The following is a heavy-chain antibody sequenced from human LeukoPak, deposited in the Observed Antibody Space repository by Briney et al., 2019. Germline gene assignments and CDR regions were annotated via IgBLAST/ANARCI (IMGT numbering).Heavy chain of an antibody. Sequence: PSETLSLTCTVSGGSISSGGYSWSWIRQHPGKGLEWIGYIYYSGSTYYNPSLKSRVTISADTSKNQFSLKLSSVTAADTAVYYCARTSSTSCPADYWGQGTLVTVSS. V-gene: IGHV4-31*03. CDR1: GGSISSGGYS. CDR3: ARTSSTSCPADY. CDR2: IYYSGST. D-gene: IGHD2-2*01. J-gene: IGHJ4*02.